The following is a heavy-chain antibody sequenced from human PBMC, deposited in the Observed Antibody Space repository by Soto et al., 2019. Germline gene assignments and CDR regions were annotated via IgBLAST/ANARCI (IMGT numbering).Heavy chain of an antibody. CDR1: GYIFNSFG. Sequence: ASVKVSCKAAGYIFNSFGISWVRQAPGQGLEWMGWNSAYTGNTKYAQILQGRVSMTTDTSTKTAYMEVRSLRSDDTAVYYCARGGYYDSSGSRNYHYYGMNVWGQGTTVTVSS. V-gene: IGHV1-18*01. CDR3: ARGGYYDSSGSRNYHYYGMNV. D-gene: IGHD3-22*01. CDR2: NSAYTGNT. J-gene: IGHJ6*02.